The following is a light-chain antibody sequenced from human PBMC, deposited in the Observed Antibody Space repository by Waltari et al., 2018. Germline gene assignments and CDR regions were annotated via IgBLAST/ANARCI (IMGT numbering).Light chain of an antibody. Sequence: EIVLTQSPATLSWSPGARATLPCRASQTVGTYLAWYQQKPGQAPRLLIYDAFNRATGIPARFSGSGSGTDFTLTISSLEPGDSAVYYCQQRSDRPPVSFGQGTKLEIK. CDR1: QTVGTY. CDR3: QQRSDRPPVS. V-gene: IGKV3-11*01. J-gene: IGKJ2*03. CDR2: DAF.